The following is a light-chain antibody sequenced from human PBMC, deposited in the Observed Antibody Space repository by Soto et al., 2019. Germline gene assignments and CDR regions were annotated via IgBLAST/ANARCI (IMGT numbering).Light chain of an antibody. V-gene: IGKV3-20*01. CDR3: QQYGSSPPYT. Sequence: EIVLTQSPGTLSLSPGVRVTLSCRASQSVRSSYLAWYQQKPGQAPRLLIYGAFNRATGIPDRFSGSGSGTDFTLTISRLEPEDFAVYYCQQYGSSPPYTFGQGTKLEIK. CDR1: QSVRSSY. J-gene: IGKJ2*01. CDR2: GAF.